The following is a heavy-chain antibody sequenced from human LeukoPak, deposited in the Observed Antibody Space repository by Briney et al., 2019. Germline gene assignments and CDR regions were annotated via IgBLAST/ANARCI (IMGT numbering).Heavy chain of an antibody. J-gene: IGHJ4*02. Sequence: SETLSLTCTVSGGSISSSSYCWGWVRQPPGKGLEWIGCMYYSGSTRYNPSLMSRVTISVDTSKNQFSLKVNSVTAADTAVYYCARDNRGEVTLFDYWGQGTLVTVSS. V-gene: IGHV4-39*07. CDR2: MYYSGST. CDR3: ARDNRGEVTLFDY. D-gene: IGHD2-21*02. CDR1: GGSISSSSYC.